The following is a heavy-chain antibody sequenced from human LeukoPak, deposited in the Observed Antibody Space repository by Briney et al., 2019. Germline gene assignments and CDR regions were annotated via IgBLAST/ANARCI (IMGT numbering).Heavy chain of an antibody. D-gene: IGHD3-22*01. CDR3: ARGSTNYYDSSGYYPA. V-gene: IGHV3-23*01. Sequence: GGSLRLSCAASGFTFSRYAMSWVRQAPGKGLEWVSTISGSAGSTYYADSVKGRFTFSRDNAKNSLYLQMNSLRAEDTAVYYCARGSTNYYDSSGYYPAWGQGTLVTVSS. CDR2: ISGSAGST. J-gene: IGHJ4*02. CDR1: GFTFSRYA.